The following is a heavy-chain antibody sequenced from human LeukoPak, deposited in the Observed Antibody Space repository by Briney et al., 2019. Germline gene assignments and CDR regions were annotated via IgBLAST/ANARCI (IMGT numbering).Heavy chain of an antibody. Sequence: GASVKVSCKASGGTFSSYAISWVRQAPGQGLEWMGGIIPIFGTANYAQKFQCRVTITTDESTSTAYMELSSLRSDDTAVYDCASFTNTAFGYWGQGTLVTVSS. CDR2: IIPIFGTA. D-gene: IGHD5-18*01. CDR1: GGTFSSYA. J-gene: IGHJ4*02. CDR3: ASFTNTAFGY. V-gene: IGHV1-69*05.